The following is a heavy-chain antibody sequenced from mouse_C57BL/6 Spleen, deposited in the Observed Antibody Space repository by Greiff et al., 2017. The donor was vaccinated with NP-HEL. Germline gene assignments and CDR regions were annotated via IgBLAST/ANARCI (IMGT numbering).Heavy chain of an antibody. J-gene: IGHJ4*01. CDR3: ARDQGGDYAMDY. Sequence: EVKLVESEGGLVQPGSSMKLSCTASGFTFSDYYMAWVRQVPEKGLEWVANINYDGSSTYYLDSLKSRFIISRDNAKNILYLQMSSLKSEYTATYYCARDQGGDYAMDYWGQGTSVTASS. CDR2: INYDGSST. V-gene: IGHV5-16*01. CDR1: GFTFSDYY.